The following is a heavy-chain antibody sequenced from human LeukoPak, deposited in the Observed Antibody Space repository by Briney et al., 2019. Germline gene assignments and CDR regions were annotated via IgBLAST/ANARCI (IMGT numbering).Heavy chain of an antibody. CDR3: ARSPDIVVVVAATVAFDI. V-gene: IGHV3-21*01. Sequence: GGSLRLSCAASGFTFSSYSMNWVRQAPGKGLEWASSISSSSSYIYYADSVKGRFTISRDNAKNSLYLQMNSLRAEDTAVYYCARSPDIVVVVAATVAFDIWGQGTMVTVSS. D-gene: IGHD2-15*01. CDR1: GFTFSSYS. J-gene: IGHJ3*02. CDR2: ISSSSSYI.